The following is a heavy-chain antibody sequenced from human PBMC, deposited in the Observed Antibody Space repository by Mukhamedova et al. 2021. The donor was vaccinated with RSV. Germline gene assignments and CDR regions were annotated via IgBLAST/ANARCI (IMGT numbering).Heavy chain of an antibody. V-gene: IGHV4-34*01. CDR3: ARGRLSNWGVATRDDPFDI. Sequence: GEINHSGSTNYNPSLKSRVTLSSDTSNNQFSLRLSSVTAADTAVYYCARGRLSNWGVATRDDPFDIWGQGTMVTVSS. J-gene: IGHJ3*02. CDR2: INHSGST. D-gene: IGHD7-27*01.